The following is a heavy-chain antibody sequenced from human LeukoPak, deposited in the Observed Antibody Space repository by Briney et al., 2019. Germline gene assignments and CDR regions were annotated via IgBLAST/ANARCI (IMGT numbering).Heavy chain of an antibody. V-gene: IGHV5-51*01. CDR2: IYPGDSDT. CDR1: GYSFTSYW. J-gene: IGHJ4*02. Sequence: GESLKISCKGSGYSFTSYWIGWVRQMPEKGLEWMGIIYPGDSDTRYSPSFQGQVTISAGKSISTAYLQWSSLKASDTAMYYCARGEYYDILTGYFEDWGQGTLVTVSS. CDR3: ARGEYYDILTGYFED. D-gene: IGHD3-9*01.